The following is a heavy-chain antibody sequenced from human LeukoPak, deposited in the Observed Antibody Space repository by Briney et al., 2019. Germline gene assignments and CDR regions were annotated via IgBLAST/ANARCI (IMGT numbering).Heavy chain of an antibody. CDR1: GFPFGGYW. V-gene: IGHV3-74*01. CDR3: ARSASGYDA. CDR2: IDDDGAGT. Sequence: GGSLRLSCAASGFPFGGYWMHWVRQAPGKGLVGVSRIDDDGAGTTYADSVKGRFTISRDNAKNTLYLQMNSLRVEDTAVYYCARSASGYDAWGQGTLVTVSS. J-gene: IGHJ5*02. D-gene: IGHD5-12*01.